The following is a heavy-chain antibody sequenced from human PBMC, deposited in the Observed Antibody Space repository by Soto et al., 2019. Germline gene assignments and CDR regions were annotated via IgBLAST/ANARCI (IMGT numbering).Heavy chain of an antibody. Sequence: EVQLVESGGGLVQPGGSLRLSCAASGFTFFAYWIHWVRQVPGKGLVWVSRINSDGSHTSYADSVRGRFTISRDNSKNTVYLQMNSLTAEDTAVYYCVNEGDYGDYAGENWFDSWGQGSLVTVSS. CDR1: GFTFFAYW. V-gene: IGHV3-74*01. CDR2: INSDGSHT. CDR3: VNEGDYGDYAGENWFDS. D-gene: IGHD4-17*01. J-gene: IGHJ5*01.